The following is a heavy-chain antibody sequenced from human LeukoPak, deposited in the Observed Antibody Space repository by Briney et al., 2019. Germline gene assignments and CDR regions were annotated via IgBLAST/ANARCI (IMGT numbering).Heavy chain of an antibody. J-gene: IGHJ3*02. D-gene: IGHD2-2*01. V-gene: IGHV4-34*01. CDR1: GGSFSGYY. CDR3: ARGRYCSSTSCFPIRGDDSFDI. Sequence: SETLSLTCAVYGGSFSGYYWSWIRQPPGKGLEWIGEINHSGSTNYNPSLKSRVTISVDKSKNQFSLKLSSVTAADTAVYYCARGRYCSSTSCFPIRGDDSFDIWGQGTMVTVSS. CDR2: INHSGST.